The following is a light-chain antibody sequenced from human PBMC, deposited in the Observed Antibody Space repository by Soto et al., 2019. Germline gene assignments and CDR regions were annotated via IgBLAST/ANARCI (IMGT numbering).Light chain of an antibody. Sequence: SYELTQPPSVSVAPGKTARLTCGGNNVGSERVHWYRQKPGQAPVVVVYYDSDRPSGIPERISGSNSGNTATLTISRVEAGDEADYYCQVWDSKSDHVVFGGGTKLTVL. CDR1: NVGSER. J-gene: IGLJ2*01. V-gene: IGLV3-21*04. CDR3: QVWDSKSDHVV. CDR2: YDS.